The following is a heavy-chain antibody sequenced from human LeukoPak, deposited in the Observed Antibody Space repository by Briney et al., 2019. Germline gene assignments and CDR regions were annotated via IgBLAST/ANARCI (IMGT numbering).Heavy chain of an antibody. CDR2: IYYSGST. CDR3: ARQEYSRLRY. V-gene: IGHV4-39*01. D-gene: IGHD6-6*01. Sequence: SETLSLTCTVSGGSISSSSYYWGWIRQPPGKGREWIGSIYYSGSTYYNPSLKSRVTISVDTSKNQFSLKLSSVTAADTAVYYCARQEYSRLRYWGQGTLVTVSS. J-gene: IGHJ4*02. CDR1: GGSISSSSYY.